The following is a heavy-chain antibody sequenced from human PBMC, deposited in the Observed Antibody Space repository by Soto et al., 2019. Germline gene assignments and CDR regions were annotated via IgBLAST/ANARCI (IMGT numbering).Heavy chain of an antibody. CDR1: GGTFSSYT. D-gene: IGHD1-7*01. CDR2: IIPILGIA. J-gene: IGHJ4*02. CDR3: ASSITGTTFYFDY. V-gene: IGHV1-69*02. Sequence: QVQLVQSGAEVKKPGSSVKVSCKASGGTFSSYTISWVRQAPGQGLEWMGRIIPILGIANYAQKFQGRFTITADKSTIPAYMELSSLGSEDTAVYYCASSITGTTFYFDYWGQGTLLTVSS.